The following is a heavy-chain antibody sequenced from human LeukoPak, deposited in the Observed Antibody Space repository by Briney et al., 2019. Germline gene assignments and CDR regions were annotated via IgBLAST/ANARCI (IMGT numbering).Heavy chain of an antibody. V-gene: IGHV4-30-2*01. CDR2: IYHSGRT. CDR3: ARGYYDILTGYYRPTYYFDY. D-gene: IGHD3-9*01. J-gene: IGHJ4*02. Sequence: PSETLSLTCAVSGGSISSGGYSWSWIRQPPGKGLEWIGYIYHSGRTYYNPSLKSRVTISVDRSKNQFSLKLSSVTAADTAVYYCARGYYDILTGYYRPTYYFDYWGQGTLVTVSS. CDR1: GGSISSGGYS.